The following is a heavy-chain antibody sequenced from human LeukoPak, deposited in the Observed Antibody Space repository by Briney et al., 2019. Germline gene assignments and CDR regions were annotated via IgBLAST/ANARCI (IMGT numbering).Heavy chain of an antibody. CDR3: ARDEGYYDFWSGTLDY. Sequence: PGGSLRLSCAASGFTFSDYYMSLIRQAPGKGLEWVSYISSSGSTIYYADSVKGRFTISRDNAKNSLYLQMNSLRAEDTAVYYCARDEGYYDFWSGTLDYWGQGTLVTVSS. J-gene: IGHJ4*02. CDR1: GFTFSDYY. V-gene: IGHV3-11*04. D-gene: IGHD3-3*01. CDR2: ISSSGSTI.